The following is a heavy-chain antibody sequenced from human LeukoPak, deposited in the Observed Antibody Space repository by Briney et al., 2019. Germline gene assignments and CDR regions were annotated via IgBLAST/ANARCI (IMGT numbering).Heavy chain of an antibody. Sequence: GGSLRLSCSASGFTFKSYAMHWVRQAPGKGLEYVSSINTNGANTYYADSVKGRFTISRDNSRNTVYVQMNSLTPEDTAVYYCVKGLDYSSSQMDSWGQGTLVAVSS. CDR1: GFTFKSYA. V-gene: IGHV3-64*05. J-gene: IGHJ4*02. CDR2: INTNGANT. D-gene: IGHD6-6*01. CDR3: VKGLDYSSSQMDS.